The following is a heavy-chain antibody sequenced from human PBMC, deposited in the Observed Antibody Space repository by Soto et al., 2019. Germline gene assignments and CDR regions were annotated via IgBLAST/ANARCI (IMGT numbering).Heavy chain of an antibody. CDR2: ISSNGLGR. V-gene: IGHV3-64*01. D-gene: IGHD6-6*01. CDR3: ARCSRPEFYYLDV. J-gene: IGHJ6*03. CDR1: GFPLSGNG. Sequence: EVQLAESGGGLAQPGRSLRLSCTASGFPLSGNGLDWLRQAPGKGLEYVSGISSNGLGRYYANSVQGRSTISRDNSKNTVYLQMGSLRPEDMAVYYCARCSRPEFYYLDVWGQGATVTVTS.